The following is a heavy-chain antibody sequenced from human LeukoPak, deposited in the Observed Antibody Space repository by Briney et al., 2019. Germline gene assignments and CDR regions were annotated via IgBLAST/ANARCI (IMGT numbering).Heavy chain of an antibody. V-gene: IGHV4-4*07. D-gene: IGHD2-21*02. CDR1: GGSIANSYY. Sequence: SETLSLTCTVSGGSIANSYYWSWIRQPAGKGLEWIGRIYTSGSTNYNPSLKSRVTISVDTSKNQLSLKLSSVTAADTAVYYCARDRAAYCGGDCYPNWFDPWGQGTLVTVSS. CDR3: ARDRAAYCGGDCYPNWFDP. CDR2: IYTSGST. J-gene: IGHJ5*02.